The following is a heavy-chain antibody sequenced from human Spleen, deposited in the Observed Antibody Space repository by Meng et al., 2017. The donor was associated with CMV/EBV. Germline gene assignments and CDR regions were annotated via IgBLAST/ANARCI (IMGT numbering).Heavy chain of an antibody. CDR2: ISWDSGRI. CDR3: ARDWFGSSPYYFDY. V-gene: IGHV3-64*04. J-gene: IGHJ4*02. D-gene: IGHD6-13*01. Sequence: GESLKISCAASGFTFSSYAMHWVRQAPGKGLEWVSGISWDSGRIAYADSVKGRFTISRDNSKNTLYLQMNSLRAEDTAVYYCARDWFGSSPYYFDYWGQGSLVTVSS. CDR1: GFTFSSYA.